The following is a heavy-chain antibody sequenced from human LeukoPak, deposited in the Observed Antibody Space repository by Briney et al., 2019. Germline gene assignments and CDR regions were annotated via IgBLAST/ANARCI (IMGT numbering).Heavy chain of an antibody. CDR2: ISGSGGST. J-gene: IGHJ6*02. Sequence: PGGSLRLSCAASGFTFSSYAMSWVRQAPGKGLEWVSAISGSGGSTYYADSVKGRFTISRDNSKNTLYLQMNSLRAEDTAVYYCARGVGLYYYYYYGMDVWGQGTTVTVSS. D-gene: IGHD1-26*01. CDR1: GFTFSSYA. CDR3: ARGVGLYYYYYYGMDV. V-gene: IGHV3-23*01.